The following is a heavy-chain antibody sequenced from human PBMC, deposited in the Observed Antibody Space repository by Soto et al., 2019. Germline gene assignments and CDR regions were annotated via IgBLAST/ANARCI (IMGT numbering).Heavy chain of an antibody. J-gene: IGHJ5*02. V-gene: IGHV1-69*13. CDR2: IIPIFSTA. Sequence: SVKVSCKASGGTFSSYTISWVRQAPGQGLERKGRIIPIFSTANYAQKFQGRETITADESTSTAYMELSSLRSEDTAVYYCARGSGFHDNWFDPWGQGTLVTVSS. CDR3: ARGSGFHDNWFDP. CDR1: GGTFSSYT.